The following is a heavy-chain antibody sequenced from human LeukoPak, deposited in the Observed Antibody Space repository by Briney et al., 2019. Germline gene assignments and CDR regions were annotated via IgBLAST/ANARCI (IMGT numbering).Heavy chain of an antibody. CDR1: GITLSNYG. J-gene: IGHJ4*02. CDR2: ISDSGGRT. V-gene: IGHV3-23*01. CDR3: AKRGVVIRVILVGFHKEAYYFDS. Sequence: GGSLRLSCAVSGITLSNYGMSWDRQAPGKGLEWVAGISDSGGRTNYADSVKGRFTISRDNPKNTLYLQMNSLRAEDTAVYFCAKRGVVIRVILVGFHKEAYYFDSWGQGALVTVSS. D-gene: IGHD3-22*01.